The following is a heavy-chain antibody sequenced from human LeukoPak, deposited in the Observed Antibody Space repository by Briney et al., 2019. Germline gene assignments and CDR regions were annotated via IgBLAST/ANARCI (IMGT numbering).Heavy chain of an antibody. CDR1: GFTVSSNY. D-gene: IGHD3-22*01. V-gene: IGHV3-53*01. CDR3: ARGPRNHYYDSSGLLDY. J-gene: IGHJ4*02. Sequence: GGSLRLSCAASGFTVSSNYMSWVRQAPGKGLEWVSVIYSGGSTYYADSVKARFTISRDNSKNTLYLQMNSLRAEDTAVYYCARGPRNHYYDSSGLLDYWGQGTLVTVSS. CDR2: IYSGGST.